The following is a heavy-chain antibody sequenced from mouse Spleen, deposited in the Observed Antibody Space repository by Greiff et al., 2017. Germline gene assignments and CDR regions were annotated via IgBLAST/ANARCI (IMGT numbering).Heavy chain of an antibody. D-gene: IGHD2-2*01. CDR3: ILWLRPFDY. V-gene: IGHV1-50*01. Sequence: QVQLQQPGAELVMPGASVKLSCKASGYTFTSYWMQWVKQRPGQGLEWIGEIDPSDSYTNYNQKFKGKATLTVDTSSSTAYMQLSSLTSEDSAVYYCILWLRPFDYWGQGTTLTVSS. CDR2: IDPSDSYT. J-gene: IGHJ2*01. CDR1: GYTFTSYW.